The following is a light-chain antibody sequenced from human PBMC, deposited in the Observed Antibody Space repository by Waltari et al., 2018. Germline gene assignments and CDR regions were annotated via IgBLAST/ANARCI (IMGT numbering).Light chain of an antibody. V-gene: IGKV1-39*01. CDR2: GAS. CDR3: QQRSNWPLT. CDR1: QSVHTY. J-gene: IGKJ4*01. Sequence: DIQMTQSPSSLSASVGDRVTISCRASQSVHTYLNWYQQKPGKAPTSLIYGASSLQSGVPSRFSGSGSGTDFTLTISGLQPEDFAVYFCQQRSNWPLTFGGGTKVEIK.